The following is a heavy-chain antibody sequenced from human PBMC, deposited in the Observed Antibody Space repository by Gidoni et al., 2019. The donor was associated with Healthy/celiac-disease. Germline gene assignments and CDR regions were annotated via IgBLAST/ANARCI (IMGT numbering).Heavy chain of an antibody. CDR2: IRSKAYGGTT. CDR3: TSGRWLQDLDY. CDR1: GFTFGDYA. V-gene: IGHV3-49*05. Sequence: EVQLVESGGGLVKPGRSLRLSCTASGFTFGDYAMSWFRQAPGKGLEWVVFIRSKAYGGTTEYAASVKGRFTISRDDSKSIAYLQMNSLKTEDTAVYYCTSGRWLQDLDYWGQGTLVTVSS. J-gene: IGHJ4*02. D-gene: IGHD5-12*01.